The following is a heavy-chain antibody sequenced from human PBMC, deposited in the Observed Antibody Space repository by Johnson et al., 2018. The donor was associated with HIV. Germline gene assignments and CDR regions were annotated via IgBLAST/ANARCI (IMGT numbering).Heavy chain of an antibody. Sequence: QMLLVESGGGVVQPGRSLRLSCAASGFTFSSYAMHWVRQAPGQGLEWVAVLSYDGSNKYYADSVKGRFTLSRDNAKNSLYLQMNSLRAEDTAVYYCAREWGIAARRGGAFDIWGQGTMVTVSS. J-gene: IGHJ3*02. CDR2: LSYDGSNK. CDR1: GFTFSSYA. V-gene: IGHV3-30-3*01. D-gene: IGHD6-6*01. CDR3: AREWGIAARRGGAFDI.